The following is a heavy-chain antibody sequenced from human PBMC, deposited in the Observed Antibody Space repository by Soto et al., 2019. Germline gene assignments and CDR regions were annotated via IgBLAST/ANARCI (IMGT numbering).Heavy chain of an antibody. Sequence: GESLKISCKGSGYSFTSYWIGWVRQMPGKGLEWMGIIYPGDSDTRYSPSFQGQVTISADKSISTAYLQWSSLKASDTAMYYCARHHSIVVGPAAPYYYYYGMDVWGQGTAVTVSS. V-gene: IGHV5-51*01. D-gene: IGHD2-2*01. CDR3: ARHHSIVVGPAAPYYYYYGMDV. CDR1: GYSFTSYW. CDR2: IYPGDSDT. J-gene: IGHJ6*02.